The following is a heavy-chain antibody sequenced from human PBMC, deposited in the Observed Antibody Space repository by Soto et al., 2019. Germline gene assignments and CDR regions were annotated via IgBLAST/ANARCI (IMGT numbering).Heavy chain of an antibody. Sequence: PGGSLRLSCAASGFTFSSYAMHWVRQAPGKGLEWVAVISYDGSNKYYADSVKGRFTISRDNSKNTLYLQMNSLRAEDTAVYYCARGTDSPHFDYWGQGTLVTVSS. D-gene: IGHD4-17*01. V-gene: IGHV3-30-3*01. CDR1: GFTFSSYA. CDR2: ISYDGSNK. CDR3: ARGTDSPHFDY. J-gene: IGHJ4*02.